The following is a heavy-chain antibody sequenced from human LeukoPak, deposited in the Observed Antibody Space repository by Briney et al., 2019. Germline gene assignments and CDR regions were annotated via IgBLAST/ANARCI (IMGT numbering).Heavy chain of an antibody. D-gene: IGHD3-10*01. J-gene: IGHJ4*02. CDR3: ARSHGSGYYFDY. CDR2: INPSGST. Sequence: PSETLSLTCAVSGGSISSGGYSWNWIRQPPGKGLEWIGYINPSGSTYYKPSLKSRVTISVDRSKNQFSLKLSSVTAADTAVYFCARSHGSGYYFDYWGQGTLVTVSS. CDR1: GGSISSGGYS. V-gene: IGHV4-30-2*01.